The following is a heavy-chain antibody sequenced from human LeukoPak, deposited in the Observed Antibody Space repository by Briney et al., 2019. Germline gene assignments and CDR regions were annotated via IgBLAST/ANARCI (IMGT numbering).Heavy chain of an antibody. Sequence: GGSLRLSCAASGFTFISYSMNWVRQAPGKGLEWVSSISSSSSYIYYADSVKGRFTISRDNAKNSLYLQMNSLRAEDTAVYYCASKAKDYYGMDVWGQGTTVTVSS. CDR2: ISSSSSYI. CDR1: GFTFISYS. CDR3: ASKAKDYYGMDV. V-gene: IGHV3-21*01. J-gene: IGHJ6*02.